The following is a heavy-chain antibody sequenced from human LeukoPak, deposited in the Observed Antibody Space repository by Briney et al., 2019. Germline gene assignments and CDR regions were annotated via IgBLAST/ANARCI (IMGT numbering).Heavy chain of an antibody. CDR2: INPNSGGT. CDR1: GYTFTGYY. D-gene: IGHD4-17*01. CDR3: ARSEGMTTATRRNYYFDY. J-gene: IGHJ4*02. V-gene: IGHV1-2*02. Sequence: GASVKVSCKASGYTFTGYYMHWVRQAPGQGLEWMGWINPNSGGTNYAQKFQGRVTMTRDTSISTAYMELSRLRSDDTAVYYCARSEGMTTATRRNYYFDYWGQGTLVTVSS.